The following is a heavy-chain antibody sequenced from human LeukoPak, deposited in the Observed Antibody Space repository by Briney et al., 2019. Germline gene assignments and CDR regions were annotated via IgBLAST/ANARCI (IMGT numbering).Heavy chain of an antibody. V-gene: IGHV3-30*18. CDR1: RFTFSSYG. D-gene: IGHD3-10*01. J-gene: IGHJ4*02. CDR2: ISYDGNNR. Sequence: PGRSLRLSCAASRFTFSSYGMHWVRQAPGKGLEWVAVISYDGNNRYYADSVKGRFTISRYNSKNTLYLQMNSLRAEDTAVYYCAKDMVRGVCYFDYWGQGTLVTVSA. CDR3: AKDMVRGVCYFDY.